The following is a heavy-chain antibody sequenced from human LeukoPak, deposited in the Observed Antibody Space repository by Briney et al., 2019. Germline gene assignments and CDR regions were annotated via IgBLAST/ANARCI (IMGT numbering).Heavy chain of an antibody. CDR1: GASVSSTDYF. D-gene: IGHD5-24*01. V-gene: IGHV4-61*02. J-gene: IGHJ3*02. CDR2: IYASGNT. Sequence: PSETLSLTCTVSGASVSSTDYFWNWIRQPAGKGLEWIGRIYASGNTDYNPSLKSRVTMSLDTSKNQFSLNMNSVTAADSAVYFCARYREGYNYVLHALNIWGQGTVVTVSS. CDR3: ARYREGYNYVLHALNI.